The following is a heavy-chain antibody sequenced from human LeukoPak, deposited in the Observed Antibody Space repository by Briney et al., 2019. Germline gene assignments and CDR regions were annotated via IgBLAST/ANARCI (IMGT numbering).Heavy chain of an antibody. CDR2: IYYSGST. D-gene: IGHD6-19*01. V-gene: IGHV4-30-4*08. J-gene: IGHJ3*02. CDR1: GGSISSGDYY. Sequence: SETLSLTCTVSGGSISSGDYYWSWIRQPPGKGLEWIGYIYYSGSTYYNPSLKSRVTISVDTSKNQFSLKLSSVTAADTAVYYCARHPISIAVPTGGAFDIWGQGTMVTVSS. CDR3: ARHPISIAVPTGGAFDI.